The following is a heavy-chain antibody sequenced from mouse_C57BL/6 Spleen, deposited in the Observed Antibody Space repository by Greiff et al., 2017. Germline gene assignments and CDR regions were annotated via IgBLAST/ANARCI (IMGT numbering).Heavy chain of an antibody. Sequence: QVQLQQSGAELVRPGASVKLSCKASGYTFTDYYINWVKQRPGQGLEWIARIYPGSGNTYYNEKFKGKATLTAEKSSSTAYMQLSSLTSEDSAVYFCARWADYYGSDYWGQGTTLTVSS. V-gene: IGHV1-76*01. CDR2: IYPGSGNT. D-gene: IGHD1-2*01. CDR1: GYTFTDYY. CDR3: ARWADYYGSDY. J-gene: IGHJ2*01.